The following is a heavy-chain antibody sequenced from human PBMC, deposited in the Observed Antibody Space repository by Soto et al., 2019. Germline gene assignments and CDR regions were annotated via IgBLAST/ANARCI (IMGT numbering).Heavy chain of an antibody. CDR2: IYYSGST. CDR1: GGSISSGGYY. Sequence: QVQLQESGPGLVKPSQTLSLTCTVSGGSISSGGYYWSWIRQHPGKGLEWIGYIYYSGSTYYNPSLQSRVTISVDTFKNQFSLKLSSVTAADTAVYYGARLPHQAGIAAVGRFDSWGQGTLVTVSS. V-gene: IGHV4-31*03. J-gene: IGHJ4*02. CDR3: ARLPHQAGIAAVGRFDS. D-gene: IGHD6-13*01.